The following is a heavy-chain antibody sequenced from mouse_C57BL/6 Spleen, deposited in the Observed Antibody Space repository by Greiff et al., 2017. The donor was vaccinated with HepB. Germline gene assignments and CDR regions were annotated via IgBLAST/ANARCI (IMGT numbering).Heavy chain of an antibody. J-gene: IGHJ2*01. CDR1: GYTFTDYY. Sequence: EVQLQESGPVLVKPGASVKMSCKASGYTFTDYYMNWVKQSHGKSLEWIGVINPYNGGTSYNQKFKGKATLTVDKSSSTAYMELNSLTSEDSAVYYCARTPASYYFDYWGQGTTLTVSS. CDR3: ARTPASYYFDY. V-gene: IGHV1-19*01. D-gene: IGHD6-1*01. CDR2: INPYNGGT.